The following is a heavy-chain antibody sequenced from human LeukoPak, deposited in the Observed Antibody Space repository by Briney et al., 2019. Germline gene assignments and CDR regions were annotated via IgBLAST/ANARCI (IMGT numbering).Heavy chain of an antibody. CDR2: INHSGST. CDR3: ARAVGGAAAELFDY. Sequence: PSETLSLTCAVYGGSFSGYYWSWIRQPPGKGLEWIGEINHSGSTNYNPSLKSRVTISVDTSKNQFSLKLSSGTAADTAVYYCARAVGGAAAELFDYWGQGTLVTVSS. V-gene: IGHV4-34*01. CDR1: GGSFSGYY. J-gene: IGHJ4*02. D-gene: IGHD6-13*01.